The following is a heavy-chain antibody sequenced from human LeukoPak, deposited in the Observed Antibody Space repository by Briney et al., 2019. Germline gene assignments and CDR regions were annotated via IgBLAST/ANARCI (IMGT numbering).Heavy chain of an antibody. Sequence: SETLSLTCTVSGDSISSGDYYWSWIRQPAGKGLEWIGRISSSGSTNYNPSLKSRVTISVDTSKDQFSLKLSSVTAADTAVYYCARLSYSSGWYWALFDYWGQGTLVTVSS. CDR3: ARLSYSSGWYWALFDY. V-gene: IGHV4-61*02. CDR2: ISSSGST. CDR1: GDSISSGDYY. D-gene: IGHD6-19*01. J-gene: IGHJ4*02.